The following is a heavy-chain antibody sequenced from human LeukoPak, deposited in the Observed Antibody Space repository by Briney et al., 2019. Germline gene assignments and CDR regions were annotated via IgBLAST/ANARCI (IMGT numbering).Heavy chain of an antibody. CDR2: IKEDGSQK. CDR1: RFTFSGSW. V-gene: IGHV3-7*01. CDR3: VRNLAYNSFDI. D-gene: IGHD5-24*01. J-gene: IGHJ3*02. Sequence: AGGSLRLSCAASRFTFSGSWMAWVRQAPGKGLEWVATIKEDGSQKYYIDFAKGRFTISRDNAKNSLFLQMNSLRVGDTAVYFCVRNLAYNSFDIWGQGTMVTVSS.